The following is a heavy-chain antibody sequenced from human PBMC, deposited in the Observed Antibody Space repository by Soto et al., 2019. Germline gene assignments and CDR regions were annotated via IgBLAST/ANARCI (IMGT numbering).Heavy chain of an antibody. J-gene: IGHJ4*02. D-gene: IGHD3-22*01. CDR1: GFTFSRYG. Sequence: PGGSLRLSCAASGFTFSRYGMHWVRQAPGKGLEWVAIISYDGNYKHHADSVKGRFTISRDNSKNTLYLQMNSLRAEDTAVYYCGKVSTYYYDSTFDFWGQGTLVTVSS. V-gene: IGHV3-30*18. CDR2: ISYDGNYK. CDR3: GKVSTYYYDSTFDF.